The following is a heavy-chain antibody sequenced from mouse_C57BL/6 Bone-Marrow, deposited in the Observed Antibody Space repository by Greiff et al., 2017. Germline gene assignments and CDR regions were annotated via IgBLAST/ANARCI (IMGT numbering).Heavy chain of an antibody. D-gene: IGHD1-1*01. CDR3: ARGYDTTGYYYAMDY. J-gene: IGHJ4*01. CDR2: IDPSDSYT. V-gene: IGHV1-50*01. Sequence: VQLQQPGAELVKPGASVKLSCKASGYTFTSYWMQWVKQRPGQGLEWIGEIDPSDSYTNYNQKFKGKATLTVDTSSNTACMQLSSLTSEDSAVYYCARGYDTTGYYYAMDYWGRGTSVTVSS. CDR1: GYTFTSYW.